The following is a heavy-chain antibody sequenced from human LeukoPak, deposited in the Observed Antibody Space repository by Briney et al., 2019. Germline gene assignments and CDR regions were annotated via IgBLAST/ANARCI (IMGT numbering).Heavy chain of an antibody. Sequence: ASVKVSCKASGYTFTSYDINWVRQATGQGLEWMGWMNPNSGNTGYAQKFQGRVTITRNTSISTAYMELSSLRSEDTAVYYCARGGGYSYGYWYYYYYMDVWGKGTTVTVSS. D-gene: IGHD5-18*01. J-gene: IGHJ6*03. CDR2: MNPNSGNT. CDR1: GYTFTSYD. V-gene: IGHV1-8*03. CDR3: ARGGGYSYGYWYYYYYMDV.